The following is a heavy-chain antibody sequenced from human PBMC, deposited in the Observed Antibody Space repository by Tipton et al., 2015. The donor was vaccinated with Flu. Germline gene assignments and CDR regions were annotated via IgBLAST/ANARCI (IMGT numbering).Heavy chain of an antibody. CDR3: ARALVITTTMGGDWFDP. CDR1: GGSISSYY. V-gene: IGHV4-59*01. CDR2: IYYSGRT. D-gene: IGHD3-10*01. Sequence: TLSLTCTVSGGSISSYYWSWIRQPPGKGLEWIGYIYYSGRTNYNPSLKSRVTISVDMSKNQFSLNLSSVTAADTAVYYCARALVITTTMGGDWFDPWGQGTLVTVSS. J-gene: IGHJ5*02.